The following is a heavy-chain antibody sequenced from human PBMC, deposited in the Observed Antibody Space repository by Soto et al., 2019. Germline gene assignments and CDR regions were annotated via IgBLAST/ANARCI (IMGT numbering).Heavy chain of an antibody. V-gene: IGHV4-39*01. D-gene: IGHD3-22*01. CDR1: GGSISSSSYY. CDR2: IYYSGST. J-gene: IGHJ4*02. Sequence: SETLSLTCTVSGGSISSSSYYWCWIRQPPGKGLEWIGSIYYSGSTYYNPSLKSRVTISVDTSKNQFSLKLSSVTAADTAVYYCAKGDSMTHFDYWGQGTLVTVSS. CDR3: AKGDSMTHFDY.